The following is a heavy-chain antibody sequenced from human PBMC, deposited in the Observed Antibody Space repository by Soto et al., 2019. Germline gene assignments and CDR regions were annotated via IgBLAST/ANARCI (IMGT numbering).Heavy chain of an antibody. D-gene: IGHD2-15*01. Sequence: QVQLQESGPGLVKPSETLSLTCTVSGGSISSYYWSWIRQPPGRGLEWIGYIYYSGSTNYNPSLKSRATIPAHTSTHQSSLKLSSVAAAATAGAYRASRYGAAFDYWGQGTLVTVSS. CDR2: IYYSGST. CDR1: GGSISSYY. CDR3: ASRYGAAFDY. J-gene: IGHJ4*02. V-gene: IGHV4-59*12.